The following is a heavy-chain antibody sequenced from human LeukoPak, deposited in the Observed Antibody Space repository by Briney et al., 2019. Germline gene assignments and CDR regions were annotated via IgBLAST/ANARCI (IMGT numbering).Heavy chain of an antibody. D-gene: IGHD3-10*01. CDR3: AREVRVVTMVRGVIQRSPVLDY. J-gene: IGHJ4*02. CDR1: GFTFSSYW. CDR2: IKQDGSEK. V-gene: IGHV3-7*01. Sequence: PGGSLRLSCAASGFTFSSYWMSWVRQAPGKGLEWVANIKQDGSEKYYVDSVKGRFTISRDNAKNSLYLQMNSLRAEDTAVYYCAREVRVVTMVRGVIQRSPVLDYWGQGTLVTVSS.